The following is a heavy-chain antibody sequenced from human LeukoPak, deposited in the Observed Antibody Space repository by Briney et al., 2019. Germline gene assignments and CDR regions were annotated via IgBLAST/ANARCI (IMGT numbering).Heavy chain of an antibody. V-gene: IGHV3-30*03. D-gene: IGHD6-19*01. CDR2: ISYDGSNK. J-gene: IGHJ5*02. CDR1: GFTFRSYG. CDR3: ARLDRWLANL. Sequence: PGGSLRLSCAASGFTFRSYGMHWVRQAPGKGLEWVAVISYDGSNKHYVDSVKGRFSISRDNSKNTVYLQMNSLRAEDTAVYYCARLDRWLANLWGQGTLVTVSS.